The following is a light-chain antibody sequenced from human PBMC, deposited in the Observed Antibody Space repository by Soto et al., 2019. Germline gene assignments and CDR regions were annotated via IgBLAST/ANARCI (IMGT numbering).Light chain of an antibody. CDR2: DVS. V-gene: IGLV2-14*03. CDR3: SSFTRSNSYV. CDR1: SSDVGAYNY. J-gene: IGLJ1*01. Sequence: QSALTQPASVSGSPGQSITISCTGTSSDVGAYNYVSWYQQHQGKVPKLVIYDVSDRPSGVSNRFSGSKSGNTASLTISGLQAEDEADYYCSSFTRSNSYVFGTGTKVTVL.